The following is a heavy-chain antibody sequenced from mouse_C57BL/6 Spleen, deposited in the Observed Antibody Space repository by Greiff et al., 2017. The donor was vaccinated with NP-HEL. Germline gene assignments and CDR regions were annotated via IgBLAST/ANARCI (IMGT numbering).Heavy chain of an antibody. J-gene: IGHJ1*03. CDR2: IYPGDGDT. V-gene: IGHV1-82*01. D-gene: IGHD2-4*01. Sequence: QVQLQQSGPELVKPGASVKISCKASGYAFSSSWMNWVKQRPGKGLELIGRIYPGDGDTNYNGKFKGKATLTADKSSSTAYMQLSSLTSEDSAVYFCARRDYEGYFDVWGTGTTVTVSS. CDR3: ARRDYEGYFDV. CDR1: GYAFSSSW.